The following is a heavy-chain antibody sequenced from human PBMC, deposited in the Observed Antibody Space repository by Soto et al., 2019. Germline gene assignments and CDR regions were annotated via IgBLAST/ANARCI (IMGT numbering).Heavy chain of an antibody. J-gene: IGHJ6*02. CDR2: ISGSGGST. CDR1: GFTFSSYA. D-gene: IGHD2-15*01. V-gene: IGHV3-23*01. CDR3: AKASRYCSGGSCSMGAYYYGMDV. Sequence: LSLTCAASGFTFSSYAMSWVRQAPGKGLEWVSAISGSGGSTYYADSVKGRFTISRDNSKNTLYLQMNSLRAEDTAVYYCAKASRYCSGGSCSMGAYYYGMDVWGQGTTVTVSS.